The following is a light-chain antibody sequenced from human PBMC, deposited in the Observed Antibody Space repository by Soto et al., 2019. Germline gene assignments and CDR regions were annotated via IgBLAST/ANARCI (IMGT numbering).Light chain of an antibody. CDR3: QERGNWPH. Sequence: EIVLTQSPATVTVSPGERVTLSCRASENINNYLAWYQQRPGQAPRLLIYEASSRATGVPARFIGSGSGTDFTLTISSLEPEDFAIYYCQERGNWPHFGQGTRLEI. J-gene: IGKJ5*01. CDR2: EAS. V-gene: IGKV3-11*01. CDR1: ENINNY.